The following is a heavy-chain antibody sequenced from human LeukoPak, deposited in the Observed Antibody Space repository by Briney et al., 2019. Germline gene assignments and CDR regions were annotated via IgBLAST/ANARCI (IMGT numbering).Heavy chain of an antibody. J-gene: IGHJ5*02. Sequence: ASVKVSCKASGYTFTGYYMHWVRQAPGQGLEWMGRINPNSGGTNSAQKFQGRVTMTRDTSISTAYMELSRLRFDDTAVYYCARAKGAVDHNWFDPWGQGTPVTVSS. D-gene: IGHD6-19*01. CDR1: GYTFTGYY. CDR3: ARAKGAVDHNWFDP. V-gene: IGHV1-2*06. CDR2: INPNSGGT.